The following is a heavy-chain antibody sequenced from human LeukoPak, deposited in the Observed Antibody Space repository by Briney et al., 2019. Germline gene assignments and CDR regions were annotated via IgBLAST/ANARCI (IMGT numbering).Heavy chain of an antibody. Sequence: ASVTVSCTASGYTFTTYAIHWVRQAPGQRLEWMGWINTINGNPTYAQGFTGRFAFSLDTSVRTAYLQVNSLKGEDTAVYYCVREYSTMAFDYWGQETLVTVSS. CDR1: GYTFTTYA. CDR3: VREYSTMAFDY. V-gene: IGHV7-4-1*02. J-gene: IGHJ4*02. CDR2: INTINGNP. D-gene: IGHD4-11*01.